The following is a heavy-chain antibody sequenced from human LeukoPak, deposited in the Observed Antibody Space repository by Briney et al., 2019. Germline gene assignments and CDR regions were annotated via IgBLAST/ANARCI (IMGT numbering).Heavy chain of an antibody. V-gene: IGHV3-74*01. D-gene: IGHD3-3*01. CDR1: GFTFSSYW. J-gene: IGHJ4*02. CDR3: ARDHNDLCSGYYNWFDY. CDR2: INSDGSST. Sequence: AGSLRLSCAASGFTFSSYWMHWVRQAPGKGLMWVSRINSDGSSTSYADSVKGRFTVSRDNAKNTLYLQMNSLRAEDTAVYYCARDHNDLCSGYYNWFDYWGQGTLVTVSS.